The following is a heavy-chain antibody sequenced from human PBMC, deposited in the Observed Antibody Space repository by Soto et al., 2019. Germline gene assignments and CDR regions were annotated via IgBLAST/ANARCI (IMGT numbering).Heavy chain of an antibody. Sequence: GGSLRRSCEASGFTFSTYAMSWVRQAPGKGLQWISTITNSGKHTYYADSVKGRFTISRDTSTNTLYLEMNNLRAEDTAVYYCAKNYDLFTGAFDYWGQGKLVTVSS. J-gene: IGHJ4*02. CDR1: GFTFSTYA. CDR2: ITNSGKHT. CDR3: AKNYDLFTGAFDY. V-gene: IGHV3-23*05. D-gene: IGHD3-9*01.